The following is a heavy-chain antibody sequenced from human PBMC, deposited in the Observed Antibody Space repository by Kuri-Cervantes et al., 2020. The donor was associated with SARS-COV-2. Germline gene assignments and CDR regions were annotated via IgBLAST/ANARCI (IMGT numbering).Heavy chain of an antibody. Sequence: ASVKVSCKASGYTFTSYYMHWVRQAPGQGLEWMGIINPSGGSTSYAQKFQGRVTMTRDTSTSTVYMELSSLRSEDTAVYYCATKPPGVNDAFDIWGQGTMVTVSS. CDR3: ATKPPGVNDAFDI. V-gene: IGHV1-46*01. J-gene: IGHJ3*02. CDR1: GYTFTSYY. CDR2: INPSGGST. D-gene: IGHD1-14*01.